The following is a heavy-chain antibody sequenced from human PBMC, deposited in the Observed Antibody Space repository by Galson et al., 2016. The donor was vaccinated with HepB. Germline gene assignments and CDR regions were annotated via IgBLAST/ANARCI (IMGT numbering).Heavy chain of an antibody. J-gene: IGHJ4*02. V-gene: IGHV1-18*01. CDR2: ISGNNDHT. D-gene: IGHD6-19*01. Sequence: SVKVSCKASGYTFTSYGIPWLRQAPRQGLEWMGWISGNNDHTNYAQKLQGRVTMTTDTSTSTAYMELRSLRSDDTAVYYCAIAVAGNFDYWGQGTLVTVSS. CDR1: GYTFTSYG. CDR3: AIAVAGNFDY.